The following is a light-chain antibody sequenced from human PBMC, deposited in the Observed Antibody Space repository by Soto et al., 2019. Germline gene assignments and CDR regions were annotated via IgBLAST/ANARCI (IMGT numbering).Light chain of an antibody. CDR1: NNDVGGYDY. V-gene: IGLV2-14*01. CDR3: SSHTTSNTRV. J-gene: IGLJ3*02. CDR2: DVG. Sequence: QSVLTQPASVSGSPGQSISISCTGTNNDVGGYDYVSWYQQHPGKAPKVMIFDVGNRPSGVSNRFSGSKSGNTASLTISRLQAEDEADYYCSSHTTSNTRVFGGGTKLTVL.